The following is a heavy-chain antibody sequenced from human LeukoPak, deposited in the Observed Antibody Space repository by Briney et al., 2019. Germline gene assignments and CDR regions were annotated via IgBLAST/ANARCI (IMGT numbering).Heavy chain of an antibody. J-gene: IGHJ4*02. CDR3: AKDLYGSEDY. CDR1: GGSISSSSYY. V-gene: IGHV3-53*01. Sequence: PSETLSLTCTVSGGSISSSSYYWGWIRQPPGKGLEWVSVIFGGGGTYYADSVKGRFTISRDNSKNTLYLQMNSLRAEDTALYYCAKDLYGSEDYWGQGTLVTVSS. D-gene: IGHD4-17*01. CDR2: IFGGGGT.